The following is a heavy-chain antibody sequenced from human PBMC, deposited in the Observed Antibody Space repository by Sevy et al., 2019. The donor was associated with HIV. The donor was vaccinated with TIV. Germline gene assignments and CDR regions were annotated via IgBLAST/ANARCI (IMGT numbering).Heavy chain of an antibody. CDR1: GGSVSSGSYY. CDR3: ARATGLAMVDY. CDR2: VYYSGST. J-gene: IGHJ4*02. Sequence: SETLSLTCTVSGGSVSSGSYYWSWIRQPPGKGLGWIGYVYYSGSTNYNPSLKRRVTISVDTSKNKFSLRLGSVTAADTAVYYCARATGLAMVDYWGQGTLVTVSS. V-gene: IGHV4-61*01. D-gene: IGHD2-8*02.